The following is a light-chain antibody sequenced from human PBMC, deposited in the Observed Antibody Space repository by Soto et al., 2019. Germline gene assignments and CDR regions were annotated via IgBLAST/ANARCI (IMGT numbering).Light chain of an antibody. Sequence: EIVLTQSPATLSVSPGERATLSCRSSQTINNNLAWYQPISGLPPRLLSYSASTRPTGIPARFSGSESGTDFTLTISSLQSEDFAVYYCQHYNDWPLLTFGGGTKVEIK. CDR1: QTINNN. CDR2: SAS. CDR3: QHYNDWPLLT. V-gene: IGKV3-15*01. J-gene: IGKJ4*01.